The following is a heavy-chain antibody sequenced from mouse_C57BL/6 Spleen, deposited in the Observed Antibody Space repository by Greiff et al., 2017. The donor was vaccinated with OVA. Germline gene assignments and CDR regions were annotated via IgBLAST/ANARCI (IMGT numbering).Heavy chain of an antibody. Sequence: VQLQQSGAELVRPGASVKLSCTASGFNIKDDYMHWVKQMPEQGLEWIGWIDPENGDTEYASKFQGKATITADTSSNTAYLQLSSLTSEDTAVYYWTTTYGYDVKAWFAYWGQGTLVTVSA. CDR3: TTTYGYDVKAWFAY. V-gene: IGHV14-4*01. CDR2: IDPENGDT. D-gene: IGHD2-2*01. CDR1: GFNIKDDY. J-gene: IGHJ3*01.